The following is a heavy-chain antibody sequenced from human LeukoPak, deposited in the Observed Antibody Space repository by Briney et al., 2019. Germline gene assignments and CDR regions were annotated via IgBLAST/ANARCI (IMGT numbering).Heavy chain of an antibody. D-gene: IGHD5-12*01. CDR2: ISGSGGST. Sequence: GGTLRLPCAASGFTFSSYGMSWVRQAPGKGLEWVSAISGSGGSTYYADSVKGRFTLSRDNSKNTLYLQLNSLRAEDTAVYYCAKVMDRDIVATIRLGSQYYFDYWGQGTLVTVSS. J-gene: IGHJ4*02. CDR3: AKVMDRDIVATIRLGSQYYFDY. V-gene: IGHV3-23*01. CDR1: GFTFSSYG.